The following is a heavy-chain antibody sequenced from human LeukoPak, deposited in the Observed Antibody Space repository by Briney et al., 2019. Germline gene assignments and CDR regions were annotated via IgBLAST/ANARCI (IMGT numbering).Heavy chain of an antibody. J-gene: IGHJ6*03. CDR2: INPSGGST. V-gene: IGHV1-46*01. D-gene: IGHD2-15*01. CDR3: ARDGRGGSRYYYYYMDV. CDR1: GYTFTSYY. Sequence: ASVKVSCKASGYTFTSYYMHWVRQAPGQGLEWMGIINPSGGSTSYAQKFQGRVTMTRDMSTSTVYMELSSLRSEDTAVYYCARDGRGGSRYYYYYMDVWGKGTTVTVSS.